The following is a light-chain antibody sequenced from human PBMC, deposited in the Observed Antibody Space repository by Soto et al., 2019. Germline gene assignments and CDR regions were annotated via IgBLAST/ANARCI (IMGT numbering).Light chain of an antibody. CDR2: EVS. CDR3: SSDTSSSTFV. V-gene: IGLV2-14*01. J-gene: IGLJ2*01. CDR1: SSDVGGSNY. Sequence: QSALTQPASVSGSPGQSITISCTGTSSDVGGSNYVSWYQQRPGKAPQLMIYEVSNRPSGVSNRFSRSKSGNTASLTLSGLQDEDEADYYCSSDTSSSTFVFGGGTKLTV.